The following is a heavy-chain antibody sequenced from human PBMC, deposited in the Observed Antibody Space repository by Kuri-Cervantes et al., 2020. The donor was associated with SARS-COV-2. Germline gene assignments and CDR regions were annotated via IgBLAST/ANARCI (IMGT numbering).Heavy chain of an antibody. CDR3: ARGARYSSSWYRGGAFDI. Sequence: SETLSLTCTVSGGSISSGSYYWSWIRQPPGKGLEWIGYIYYSGSTNYNPSLKSRVTISVDTSKNQFSLKLSSVTAADTAVYYCARGARYSSSWYRGGAFDIWGQGTMVTVSS. CDR1: GGSISSGSYY. CDR2: IYYSGST. J-gene: IGHJ3*02. V-gene: IGHV4-61*01. D-gene: IGHD6-13*01.